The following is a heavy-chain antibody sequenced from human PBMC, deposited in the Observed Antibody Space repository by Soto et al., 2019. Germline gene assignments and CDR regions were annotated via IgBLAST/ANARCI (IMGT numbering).Heavy chain of an antibody. D-gene: IGHD6-13*01. J-gene: IGHJ4*02. CDR1: GYTFNSYG. Sequence: QVQLVQSGAEVKKPGASVKVSCKASGYTFNSYGISWVRQAPGQGLEWMGWISAHNGNTNYAQKHQARVTMTTDTSTNTSYMYKRSLSSDDTAVYYCARDAPTIAAQDDYRAQGTLVTVSS. CDR2: ISAHNGNT. CDR3: ARDAPTIAAQDDY. V-gene: IGHV1-18*01.